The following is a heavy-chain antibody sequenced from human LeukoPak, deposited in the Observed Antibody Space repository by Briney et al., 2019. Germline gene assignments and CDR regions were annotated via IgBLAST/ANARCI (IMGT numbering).Heavy chain of an antibody. CDR3: ARANYGSGSYPTWYYMDV. V-gene: IGHV3-7*01. CDR2: IKQDGSEK. D-gene: IGHD3-10*01. Sequence: GGTLRLSCAASGFNFRDYYMSWVRQAPGKGLEWVANIKQDGSEKYYVDSVKGRFTISRDNAKNSLYLQMNSLRAEDTAVYYCARANYGSGSYPTWYYMDVWGKGTTVTISS. CDR1: GFNFRDYY. J-gene: IGHJ6*03.